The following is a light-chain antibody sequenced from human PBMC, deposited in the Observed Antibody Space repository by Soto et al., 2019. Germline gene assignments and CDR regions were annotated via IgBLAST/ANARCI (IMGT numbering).Light chain of an antibody. CDR1: QSVGRN. CDR3: QQYSDSPIT. J-gene: IGKJ3*01. CDR2: DAS. Sequence: EVVMTQSPVILSVSPGERATLSCRASQSVGRNFAWYQQRPGQAPRLLIHDASTRPSGVPARFSGSGSGTDFTLTIISLQSDDFAVYYCQQYSDSPITFGPGTTVDLK. V-gene: IGKV3-15*01.